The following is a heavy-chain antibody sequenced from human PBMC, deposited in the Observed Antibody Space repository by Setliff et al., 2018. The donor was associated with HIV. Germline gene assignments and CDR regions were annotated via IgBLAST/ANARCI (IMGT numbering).Heavy chain of an antibody. Sequence: PSETLSLTCTVSGGSMRSSGYSWTWIRQAPGKGLEWVGYIYYNGNAYYNPSLKSRVTIPVDRSKNQFSLKLSSVTAADTAVYYCARRGDFFYYAMDVWGQGTTVTVSS. CDR1: GGSMRSSGYS. CDR3: ARRGDFFYYAMDV. V-gene: IGHV4-30-2*01. CDR2: IYYNGNA. J-gene: IGHJ6*02.